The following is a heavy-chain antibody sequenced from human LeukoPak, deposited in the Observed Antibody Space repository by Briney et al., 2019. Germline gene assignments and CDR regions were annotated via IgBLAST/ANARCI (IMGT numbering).Heavy chain of an antibody. D-gene: IGHD3-10*01. CDR1: SFSSYW. CDR3: ARYYGSGSKTVRAIDY. V-gene: IGHV4-39*01. CDR2: IYYSGST. J-gene: IGHJ4*02. Sequence: SFSSYWMSWIRQPPGKGLEWIGAIYYSGSTYYDPSLKSRINISIDTSKNQFFLRVTSVTAADTAVYYCARYYGSGSKTVRAIDYWGQGTLVIVSS.